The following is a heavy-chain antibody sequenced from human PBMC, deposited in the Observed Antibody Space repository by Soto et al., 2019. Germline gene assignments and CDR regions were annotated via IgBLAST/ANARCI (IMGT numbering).Heavy chain of an antibody. CDR2: IIPNIGAA. Sequence: SVKVSCKASGYTFTGYYMHWVRQAPGQGLEWMGGIIPNIGAANYAQKFQGRVTITTDESTSTAYMELSSLRSEDTAVYYCARGLGYYGSGSYYTFDYWGQGTLVTVSS. D-gene: IGHD3-10*01. V-gene: IGHV1-69*05. CDR1: GYTFTGYY. CDR3: ARGLGYYGSGSYYTFDY. J-gene: IGHJ4*02.